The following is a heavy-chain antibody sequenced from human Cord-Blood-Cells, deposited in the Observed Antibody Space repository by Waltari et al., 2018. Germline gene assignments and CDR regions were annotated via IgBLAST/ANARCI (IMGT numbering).Heavy chain of an antibody. Sequence: QLQLQESGPGLVKPSETMSLTCTVSGGSISSSSYYWGWIRQPPGQGLEWIGSIYYSGSTYYNPSLKSRVTISVDTSKNQFSLKLSSVTAADTAVYYCASLSAEYFQHWGQGTLVTVSS. CDR3: ASLSAEYFQH. V-gene: IGHV4-39*01. J-gene: IGHJ1*01. CDR1: GGSISSSSYY. CDR2: IYYSGST.